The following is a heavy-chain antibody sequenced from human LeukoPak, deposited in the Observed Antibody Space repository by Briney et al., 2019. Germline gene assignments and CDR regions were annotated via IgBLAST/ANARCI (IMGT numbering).Heavy chain of an antibody. J-gene: IGHJ4*02. V-gene: IGHV4-39*01. CDR2: MFYSGGT. D-gene: IGHD2-2*01. Sequence: SETLSLTCTVSGGSISSSSHYWGWIRQPPGKGLEWIGSMFYSGGTYYNPSLKSRVTISIDTSKNQFSLKLNSVTAADTAVYYRARLIRYCSSDSCYPFDYWGQGTLVTVSS. CDR3: ARLIRYCSSDSCYPFDY. CDR1: GGSISSSSHY.